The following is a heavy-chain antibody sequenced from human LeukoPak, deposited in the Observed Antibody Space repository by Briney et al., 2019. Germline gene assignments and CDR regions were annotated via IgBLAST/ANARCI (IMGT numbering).Heavy chain of an antibody. J-gene: IGHJ4*02. CDR2: ISNSGGST. D-gene: IGHD3-9*01. V-gene: IGHV3-23*01. CDR3: ASGRTAGYY. CDR1: GFTFSSYA. Sequence: GGSLRLSCTASGFTFSSYAMSWVRQAPGKGLEWVSAISNSGGSTYYVDSVRGRFTISRDNSKNTLYLHMNSLRAEDTAVYYCASGRTAGYYWGQGTLVTVSS.